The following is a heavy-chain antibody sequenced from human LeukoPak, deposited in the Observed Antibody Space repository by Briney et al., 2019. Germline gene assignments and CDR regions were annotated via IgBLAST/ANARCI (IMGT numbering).Heavy chain of an antibody. V-gene: IGHV3-21*01. CDR2: ISSSSSYI. D-gene: IGHD4-17*01. CDR3: ARDYGDYVSFDY. CDR1: GFTFSSYS. J-gene: IGHJ4*02. Sequence: GGSLRLSCAASGFTFSSYSMNWVRQAPGKGLEWVSSISSSSSYIYYADSVKGRFTISRDNAKNSLYLQMNSLRAEDTAVYYCARDYGDYVSFDYWGQGTLVTVPS.